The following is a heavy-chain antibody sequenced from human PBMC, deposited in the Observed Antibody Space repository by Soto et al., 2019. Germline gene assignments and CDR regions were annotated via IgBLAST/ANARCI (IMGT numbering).Heavy chain of an antibody. CDR1: GIIVSSNY. J-gene: IGHJ4*02. Sequence: SLRLSCAASGIIVSSNYMSWVRQAPGKGLEWVSGISGSGGSPYYADSVKGRFTISRDNSKNTLYLQMSSLRAEDTAVYYCAKFYCGSASCYDYWGQGTLVTVSS. CDR3: AKFYCGSASCYDY. V-gene: IGHV3-23*01. CDR2: ISGSGGSP. D-gene: IGHD2-2*01.